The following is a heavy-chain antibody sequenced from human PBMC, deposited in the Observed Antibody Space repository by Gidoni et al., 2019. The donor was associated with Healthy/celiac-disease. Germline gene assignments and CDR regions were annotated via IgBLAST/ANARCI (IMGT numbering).Heavy chain of an antibody. CDR2: RSYDGSNK. CDR3: AKGGRYYGSGSYPTPHDY. CDR1: GFTFSSYG. D-gene: IGHD3-10*01. J-gene: IGHJ4*02. V-gene: IGHV3-30*18. Sequence: QVQLVESGGGVVQPGRSLRLSCAAAGFTFSSYGLHWVRHAPGKGLEWVAVRSYDGSNKYYADSVKGRFTISRDNSKNTLYLQMNSLRSEDTAVYYCAKGGRYYGSGSYPTPHDYWSQGTLVTVSS.